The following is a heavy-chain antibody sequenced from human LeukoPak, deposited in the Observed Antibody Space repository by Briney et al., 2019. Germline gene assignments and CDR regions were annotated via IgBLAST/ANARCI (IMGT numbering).Heavy chain of an antibody. D-gene: IGHD1-26*01. CDR2: IQYDGDNK. CDR1: GFTFTRSA. Sequence: PGGSLRLSCVASGFTFTRSAMHWVRQAPGKGVEGVAFIQYDGDNKYYADSVKGRFTISRDDSQNTLYLQMNSLTVEDTAVYYCAKRWDSTWSYFDLWGQGTLVTVSS. CDR3: AKRWDSTWSYFDL. J-gene: IGHJ4*02. V-gene: IGHV3-30*02.